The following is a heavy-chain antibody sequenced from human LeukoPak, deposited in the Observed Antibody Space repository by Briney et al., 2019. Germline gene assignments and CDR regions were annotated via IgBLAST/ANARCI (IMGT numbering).Heavy chain of an antibody. CDR1: GYSFTSYW. D-gene: IGHD1-26*01. CDR2: IYPGDSDT. CDR3: ARLPDSGSYFRGVEYYMDV. Sequence: GESLKISCRGSGYSFTSYWIGWVRQMPGKGLEWMGIIYPGDSDTRYSPSFQGQVTISVDKSISTAYLQWSSLKASDAAMYYCARLPDSGSYFRGVEYYMDVWGKGTMVTVSS. V-gene: IGHV5-51*01. J-gene: IGHJ6*03.